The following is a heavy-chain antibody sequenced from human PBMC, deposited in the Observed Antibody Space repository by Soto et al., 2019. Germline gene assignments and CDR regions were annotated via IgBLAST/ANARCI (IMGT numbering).Heavy chain of an antibody. V-gene: IGHV1-69*13. D-gene: IGHD3-22*01. Sequence: SVKVSCKASGCTFGSFAISWVRQAPGQGLEWMARIIPIFDTANYAQKFQGRVTITADESTSTAYMELSSLRSEDTAVYYCVGYYYNTRGYYYDYWGQGTLVTVSS. CDR2: IIPIFDTA. CDR3: VGYYYNTRGYYYDY. J-gene: IGHJ4*02. CDR1: GCTFGSFA.